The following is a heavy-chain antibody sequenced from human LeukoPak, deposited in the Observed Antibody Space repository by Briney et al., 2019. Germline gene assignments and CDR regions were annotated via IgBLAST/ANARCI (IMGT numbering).Heavy chain of an antibody. V-gene: IGHV4-39*01. CDR3: ARQSKRSAVPFDY. Sequence: SETLSLTCTVSGGSISSSSYYWGWIRQPPGKGLEWIGSIYYSGSTHYSPSLKSRVTISVDTSKNQFSLKLSSVTAADTAVYYCARQSKRSAVPFDYWGQGTLVTVSS. D-gene: IGHD2-2*01. CDR1: GGSISSSSYY. J-gene: IGHJ4*02. CDR2: IYYSGST.